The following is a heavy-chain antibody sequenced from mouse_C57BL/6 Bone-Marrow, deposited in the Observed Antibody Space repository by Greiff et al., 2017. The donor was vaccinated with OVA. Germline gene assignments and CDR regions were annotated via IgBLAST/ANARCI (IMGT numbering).Heavy chain of an antibody. CDR1: GFTFSSYA. Sequence: EVKLVESGGGLVKPGGSLKLSCAASGFTFSSYAMSWVRQTPEKRLEWVATISDGGSYTYYPDNVKGRFTISRDNAKNNRYLQMSHLKSEDTAMYYCDRALPFAYWGQGTLVTVSA. J-gene: IGHJ3*01. V-gene: IGHV5-4*03. CDR2: ISDGGSYT. D-gene: IGHD2-10*01. CDR3: DRALPFAY.